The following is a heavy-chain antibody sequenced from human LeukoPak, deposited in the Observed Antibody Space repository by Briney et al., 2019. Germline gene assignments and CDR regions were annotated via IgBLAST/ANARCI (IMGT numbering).Heavy chain of an antibody. CDR1: GGSFSGYY. Sequence: SETLSLTCAVYGGSFSGYYWSWIRQPPGKGLEWIGEINHSGSTNYNPSLKSRVTISVDTSKNQFSLKLSSVTAADTAVYYCARVPYYDFQADAFDIWGQGTMVTVSS. CDR2: INHSGST. J-gene: IGHJ3*02. D-gene: IGHD3-3*01. CDR3: ARVPYYDFQADAFDI. V-gene: IGHV4-34*01.